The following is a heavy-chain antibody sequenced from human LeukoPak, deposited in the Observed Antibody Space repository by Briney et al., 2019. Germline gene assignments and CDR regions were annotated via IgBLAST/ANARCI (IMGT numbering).Heavy chain of an antibody. CDR3: ARDRHTRAWWLLLWFDY. Sequence: ASVKVSCKASGYTFTTYYMHWVRQAPGQGLEWMGIIKPSGGSTSYAQKFQGRVTMTRGTSTSTVYMELSSLRSEDTAVYYCARDRHTRAWWLLLWFDYWGQGTLVTVSS. J-gene: IGHJ4*02. D-gene: IGHD3-22*01. CDR2: IKPSGGST. CDR1: GYTFTTYY. V-gene: IGHV1-46*01.